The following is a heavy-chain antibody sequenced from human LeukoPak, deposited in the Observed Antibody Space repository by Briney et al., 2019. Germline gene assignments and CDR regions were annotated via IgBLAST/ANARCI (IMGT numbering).Heavy chain of an antibody. Sequence: ASVKVSCKASGYTFTSYYLHWVRQAPGQGLEWMGIINSGTGSTSYAQKFQGRVTMTRDTSTSTVYMVLSSLRSEDTTVYYCARGDYVDVWGKGTTVTVSS. CDR2: INSGTGST. CDR3: ARGDYVDV. J-gene: IGHJ6*03. CDR1: GYTFTSYY. V-gene: IGHV1-46*01.